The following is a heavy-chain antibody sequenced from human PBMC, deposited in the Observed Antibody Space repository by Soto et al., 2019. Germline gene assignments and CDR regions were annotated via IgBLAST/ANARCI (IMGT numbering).Heavy chain of an antibody. CDR3: ARGLDYSIPDY. CDR2: INHSGST. D-gene: IGHD4-4*01. J-gene: IGHJ4*02. Sequence: SETLSLTCAVYGGSFSGYYWSWIRQPPGKGLEWIGEINHSGSTNYNPSLKSRVTISVDTSKNQFSLNLSSVTAADTAVYYCARGLDYSIPDYWGQGTLVTVSS. CDR1: GGSFSGYY. V-gene: IGHV4-34*01.